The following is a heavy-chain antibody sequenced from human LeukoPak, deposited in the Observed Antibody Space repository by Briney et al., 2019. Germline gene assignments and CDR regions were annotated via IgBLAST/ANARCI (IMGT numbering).Heavy chain of an antibody. CDR1: EFPVSDNY. V-gene: IGHV3-66*01. D-gene: IGHD3-16*01. J-gene: IGHJ4*02. CDR2: IYNGGSR. CDR3: ARWPTMGGR. Sequence: GGSLRLSCAASEFPVSDNYMTWVRQAPGKGLEWVSVIYNGGSRKYADSVKGRFIISRDNSRNMLYLQMNSLRVEDTAVYYCARWPTMGGRWGQGTLVTVS.